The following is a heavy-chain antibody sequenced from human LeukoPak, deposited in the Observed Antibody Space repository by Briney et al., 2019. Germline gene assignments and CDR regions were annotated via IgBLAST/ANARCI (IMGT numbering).Heavy chain of an antibody. V-gene: IGHV3-23*01. CDR2: ISGSGGST. CDR3: AKDDNRYGDYAHFDY. Sequence: GGSLGLSCAASGFTFSNFAMTWVRQAPGKGLEWVSAISGSGGSTYYADSVKGRFTISRDNSKNTLYLQMNSLRAEDTAVYYCAKDDNRYGDYAHFDYWGQGTLVTVSS. J-gene: IGHJ4*02. CDR1: GFTFSNFA. D-gene: IGHD4-17*01.